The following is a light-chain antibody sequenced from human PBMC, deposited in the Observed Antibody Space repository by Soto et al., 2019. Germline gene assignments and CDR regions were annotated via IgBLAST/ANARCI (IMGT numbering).Light chain of an antibody. CDR2: DAS. CDR1: QSVSSY. Sequence: EIVMTHSPATLSVSPWEIATLSCRASQSVSSYLAWYQQKPGQAPRLLIYDASNRATGIPARFSGSGSGTDFTLTISSLEPEDFAVYYCQQRSNWPPTFGQGTRLENK. V-gene: IGKV3-11*01. J-gene: IGKJ5*01. CDR3: QQRSNWPPT.